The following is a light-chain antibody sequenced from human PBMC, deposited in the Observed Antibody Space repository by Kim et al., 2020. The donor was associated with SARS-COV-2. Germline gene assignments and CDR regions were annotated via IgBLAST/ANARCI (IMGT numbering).Light chain of an antibody. CDR3: QVWDSSSDHRV. V-gene: IGLV3-21*04. CDR2: YDS. CDR1: NIGSKS. Sequence: SYELTQPPSVSEAPGKTARITCGGSNIGSKSVHWYQRKPGQAPVLVIYYDSDRPSGIPERFSGSNSGNTATLTISRVEAGDEADYYCQVWDSSSDHRVFGGGTQLTVL. J-gene: IGLJ2*01.